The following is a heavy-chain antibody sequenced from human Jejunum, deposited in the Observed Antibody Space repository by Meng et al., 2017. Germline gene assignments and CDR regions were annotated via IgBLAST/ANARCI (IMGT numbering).Heavy chain of an antibody. CDR2: IWYDGSNK. V-gene: IGHV3-33*01. CDR1: GFSFSSYG. Sequence: GESLKISCVASGFSFSSYGMHWVRQAPGKGLEWLSVIWYDGSNKYYGDSVKGRFSVSRDNSQNTLYLQMDSLRVDDTAVYYCARDDGANSAIYWGQGTLVNVAS. J-gene: IGHJ4*02. CDR3: ARDDGANSAIY. D-gene: IGHD4-23*01.